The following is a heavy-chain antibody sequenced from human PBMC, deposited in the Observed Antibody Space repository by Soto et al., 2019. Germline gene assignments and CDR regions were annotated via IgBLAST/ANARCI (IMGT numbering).Heavy chain of an antibody. V-gene: IGHV3-9*01. CDR3: AKAESSGWYYSLDY. CDR2: LSWNSGTI. J-gene: IGHJ4*02. CDR1: GFTFDDDA. D-gene: IGHD6-19*01. Sequence: EVQLVESGGGLVQPGKSLRLSCAASGFTFDDDAMHWVRQVPGKGLEWVSGLSWNSGTIDYADSVKGRFTISRDNAKNSLHLQMTSLNPEDTAFYYCAKAESSGWYYSLDYGGQGTLVTVSS.